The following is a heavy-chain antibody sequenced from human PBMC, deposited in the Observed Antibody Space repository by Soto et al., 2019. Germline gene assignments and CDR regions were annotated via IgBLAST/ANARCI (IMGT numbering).Heavy chain of an antibody. Sequence: SETLSLTCTVSGGSISSSSCFWGWIRQSPGKGLEWIGSIYYSGRTYYNPSLKSRVTVSVDTSKNQFSLRLSSVTAADTAMYYCARHQYCTGGVCHKFDSWGQGTLVTVSS. V-gene: IGHV4-39*01. D-gene: IGHD2-8*02. CDR1: GGSISSSSCF. CDR2: IYYSGRT. CDR3: ARHQYCTGGVCHKFDS. J-gene: IGHJ4*02.